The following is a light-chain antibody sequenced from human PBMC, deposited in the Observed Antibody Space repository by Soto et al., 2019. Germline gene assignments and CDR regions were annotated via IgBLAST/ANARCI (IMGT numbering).Light chain of an antibody. CDR1: SSNIGGTNY. Sequence: ALTQPHSASGTPGQRVFISCSGSSSNIGGTNYAYWYQQLPGAAPKLLMHSNNLRPSGVPERISGSKSGTSASLAISGLRSEDEAVYYCASWDDRLGAVIFGGGTKVTVL. V-gene: IGLV1-47*02. CDR2: SNN. CDR3: ASWDDRLGAVI. J-gene: IGLJ2*01.